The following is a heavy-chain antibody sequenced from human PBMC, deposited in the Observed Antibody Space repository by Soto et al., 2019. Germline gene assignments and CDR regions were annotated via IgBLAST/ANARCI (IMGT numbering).Heavy chain of an antibody. V-gene: IGHV1-69*01. D-gene: IGHD4-17*01. CDR2: ISPIFGST. Sequence: ASVKVSFKASGATFRSYAFTWVRQAPGQGLEWMGGISPIFGSTIYARQFQGRVTITADDSASTAYMELNSLSSEDTAVYYCAGDYGVYDWYGMDVWGQGTTVTVS. CDR3: AGDYGVYDWYGMDV. J-gene: IGHJ6*02. CDR1: GATFRSYA.